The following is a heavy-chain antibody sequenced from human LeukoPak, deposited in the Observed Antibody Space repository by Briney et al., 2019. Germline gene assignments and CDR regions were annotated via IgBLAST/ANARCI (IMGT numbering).Heavy chain of an antibody. Sequence: SETLSLTCTVSGGSISSSSYYWGWIRQPPGKGLEGIGSIYYSGSTYYNPSLKSRVTISVDTSKNQFSLKLSSVTAADTAVYHCANPPTVTSFDYWGQGTLVTVSS. D-gene: IGHD4-11*01. CDR3: ANPPTVTSFDY. CDR2: IYYSGST. CDR1: GGSISSSSYY. J-gene: IGHJ4*02. V-gene: IGHV4-39*07.